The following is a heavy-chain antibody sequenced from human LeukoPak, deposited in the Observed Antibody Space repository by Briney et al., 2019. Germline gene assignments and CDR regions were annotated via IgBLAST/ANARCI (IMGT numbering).Heavy chain of an antibody. D-gene: IGHD3-10*01. CDR1: GYTFTSYA. CDR2: INAGNGNT. J-gene: IGHJ4*02. Sequence: ASVKVSCKASGYTFTSYAMHWVRQAPGQRLEWMGWINAGNGNTKYSQKFQGRVTITRDTSASTAYMELSSLRSEDTAVYYCARGLEDYYGSGSYYNPDYWGQGTLVTVSS. V-gene: IGHV1-3*01. CDR3: ARGLEDYYGSGSYYNPDY.